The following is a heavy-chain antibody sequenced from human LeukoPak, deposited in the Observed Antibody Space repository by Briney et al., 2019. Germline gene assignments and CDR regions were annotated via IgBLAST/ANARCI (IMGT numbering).Heavy chain of an antibody. CDR1: GFTFSTYN. CDR2: ISGSGGST. CDR3: AKELVGATPQLMDY. Sequence: GGSLRLSCAASGFTFSTYNMNWARQAPGKGLEWVSAISGSGGSTYYADSVKGRFTISRDNSKNTLYLQMNSLRAEDTAVYYCAKELVGATPQLMDYWGQGTLVTVSS. V-gene: IGHV3-23*01. J-gene: IGHJ4*02. D-gene: IGHD1-26*01.